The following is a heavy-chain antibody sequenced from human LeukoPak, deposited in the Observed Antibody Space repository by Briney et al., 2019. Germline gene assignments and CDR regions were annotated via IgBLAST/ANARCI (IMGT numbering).Heavy chain of an antibody. D-gene: IGHD2/OR15-2a*01. CDR2: ISYSGST. CDR1: GGSISSYY. CDR3: ARVAGGSNSPVDY. J-gene: IGHJ4*02. Sequence: SETLSLTCTVSGGSISSYYWSWIRQPPGKGLEWIGYISYSGSTSYNPSLKSRVTISVDTSKNQFSLKLSSVTAADTAVYYCARVAGGSNSPVDYWGQGTLVTVSS. V-gene: IGHV4-59*01.